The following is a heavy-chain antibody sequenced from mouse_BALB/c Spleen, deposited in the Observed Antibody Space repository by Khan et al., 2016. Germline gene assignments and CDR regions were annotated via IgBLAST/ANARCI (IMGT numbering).Heavy chain of an antibody. J-gene: IGHJ2*01. CDR1: GYTFTTYW. V-gene: IGHV1-87*01. Sequence: QVQLQQSGAELARPGASVKLSCKASGYTFTTYWMQWVKQRPGQGLEWMGAIYPGNGDTRNTQKFKGKATLTADKSTSTAYMQLSSLASEASAVYYCARGNTNDEYDYWGQGTTLTVSS. CDR3: ARGNTNDEYDY. D-gene: IGHD1-1*02. CDR2: IYPGNGDT.